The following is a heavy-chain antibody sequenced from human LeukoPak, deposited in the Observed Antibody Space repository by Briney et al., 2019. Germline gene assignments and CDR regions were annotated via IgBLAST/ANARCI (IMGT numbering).Heavy chain of an antibody. D-gene: IGHD3-22*01. CDR1: GFTFSLYG. CDR3: ARCPESSGYYYELDS. J-gene: IGHJ4*02. V-gene: IGHV3-30*03. Sequence: GGSLRLSCAASGFTFSLYGMHWVRQAPGKGLEWVAVISYHGNNEYYADSVKGRFTISRDNSKNTLYLRMNSLTAEDTAVYYCARCPESSGYYYELDSWGQGTLVTVSS. CDR2: ISYHGNNE.